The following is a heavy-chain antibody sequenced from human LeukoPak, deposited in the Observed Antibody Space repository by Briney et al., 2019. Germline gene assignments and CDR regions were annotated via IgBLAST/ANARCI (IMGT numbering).Heavy chain of an antibody. CDR3: AKEAATGSPSSFDY. D-gene: IGHD1-1*01. Sequence: GGSLRLSCAASGFTFSRHGIHWVRQAPGKGLDWVAVVSNDGGTTYYADSVKGRFTISRDNSKNTLYLQMNSLTGEDTAVYYCAKEAATGSPSSFDYWGQGTLVTVS. CDR2: VSNDGGTT. CDR1: GFTFSRHG. J-gene: IGHJ4*02. V-gene: IGHV3-30*18.